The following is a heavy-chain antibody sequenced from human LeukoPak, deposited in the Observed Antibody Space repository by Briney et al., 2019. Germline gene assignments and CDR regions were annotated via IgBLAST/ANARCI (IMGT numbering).Heavy chain of an antibody. J-gene: IGHJ6*02. CDR2: IKQDGSEK. D-gene: IGHD2-2*01. CDR3: ARDGVYCRSTSCGSYYYYGMDV. CDR1: GFTFSSYW. V-gene: IGHV3-7*01. Sequence: PGGSLRLSCAASGFTFSSYWMSWVRQAPGKGLEWVANIKQDGSEKYYVDSVKGRFTISRDNAKNSLYLQMNSLRAEDTAVYYCARDGVYCRSTSCGSYYYYGMDVWGQGTTVTVSS.